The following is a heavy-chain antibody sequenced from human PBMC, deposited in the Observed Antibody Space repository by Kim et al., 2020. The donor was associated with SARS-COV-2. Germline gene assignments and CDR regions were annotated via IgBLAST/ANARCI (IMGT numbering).Heavy chain of an antibody. V-gene: IGHV3-23*01. CDR2: ISGRGTNT. J-gene: IGHJ4*02. CDR1: GFTFSNYA. CDR3: AKGSADWNDSGYYAY. Sequence: GGSLRLSCAASGFTFSNYAMAWVRQAPGKGLEWVSFISGRGTNTFYVESVNGRFAISRDNSRNTLYLQMNSLRAEDTAIYYCAKGSADWNDSGYYAYWGQGILVTVSS. D-gene: IGHD3-3*01.